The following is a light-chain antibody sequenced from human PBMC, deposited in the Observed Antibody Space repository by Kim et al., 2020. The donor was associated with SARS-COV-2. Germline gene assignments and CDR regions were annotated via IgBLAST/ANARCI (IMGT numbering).Light chain of an antibody. Sequence: DIQMTQSPSSLSASVGDRVTITCRTTQSISSHLNWYQQKPGRAPELLISAASTLQGGVPSRFSGSGSETDFTLTISSLQPEDFATYFCQQSYITPFTFGPGTKVDIK. CDR2: AAS. CDR3: QQSYITPFT. CDR1: QSISSH. V-gene: IGKV1-39*01. J-gene: IGKJ3*01.